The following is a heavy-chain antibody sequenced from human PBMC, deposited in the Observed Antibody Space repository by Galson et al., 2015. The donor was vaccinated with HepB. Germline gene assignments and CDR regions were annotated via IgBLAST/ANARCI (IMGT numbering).Heavy chain of an antibody. V-gene: IGHV4-39*01. CDR2: IYYSGST. CDR1: GGSISSSSYY. Sequence: SETLSLTCTVSGGSISSSSYYWGWIRQPPGKGLEWIGSIYYSGSTYYNPSLKSRVTISVDTSKNQFSMKLRSVTAADTAVYYCATPRPSGDYYYYYYGMDVWGQGTTVTVSS. D-gene: IGHD4-17*01. CDR3: ATPRPSGDYYYYYYGMDV. J-gene: IGHJ6*02.